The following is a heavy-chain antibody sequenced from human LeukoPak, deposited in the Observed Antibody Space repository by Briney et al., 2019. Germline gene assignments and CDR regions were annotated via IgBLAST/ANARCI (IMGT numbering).Heavy chain of an antibody. CDR2: ILYVVSNK. Sequence: VGSLRLSCAASGFTFSSYGMHWVRQAPGKGLEWVAVILYVVSNKYYAHSVKGRVTISTDNPKNTLYLQMNSLRAEDTAVYYCAKDTYSYGLWGPDYWGQGILVTVSA. V-gene: IGHV3-30*18. CDR1: GFTFSSYG. J-gene: IGHJ4*02. D-gene: IGHD5-18*01. CDR3: AKDTYSYGLWGPDY.